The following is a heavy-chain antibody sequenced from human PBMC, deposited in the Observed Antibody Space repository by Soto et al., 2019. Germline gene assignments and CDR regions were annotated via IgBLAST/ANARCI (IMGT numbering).Heavy chain of an antibody. CDR2: ISYDSTKT. J-gene: IGHJ6*02. Sequence: QVQLVESGGGVVQPGRSLRLSCAASGFTFNSYGMHWVRQGPGNGLEWVAFISYDSTKTYYADSVKGRFTISRDNSNSALYVQKNSLAGEDTAVYYCASTRSAWSDFHYYALDVWGQGTTVTVSS. V-gene: IGHV3-30*03. CDR1: GFTFNSYG. CDR3: ASTRSAWSDFHYYALDV. D-gene: IGHD1-26*01.